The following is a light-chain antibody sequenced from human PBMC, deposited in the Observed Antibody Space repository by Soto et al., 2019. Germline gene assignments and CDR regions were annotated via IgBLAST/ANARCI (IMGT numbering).Light chain of an antibody. CDR1: TGAVTTGHY. CDR3: LLLYSGTRRV. CDR2: DTN. V-gene: IGLV7-46*01. J-gene: IGLJ1*01. Sequence: QAVVTQEPSVTVSPGGTVTLTCASSTGAVTTGHYPYWFQQKPGQTPRTLIYDTNNRESWTPARFSGSLLGGKAALTLSGAQPEDEATYYCLLLYSGTRRVFGARTKVTVL.